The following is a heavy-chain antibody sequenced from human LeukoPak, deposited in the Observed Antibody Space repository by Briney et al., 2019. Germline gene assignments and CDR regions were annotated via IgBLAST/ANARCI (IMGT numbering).Heavy chain of an antibody. V-gene: IGHV4-59*01. Sequence: PSETLSLTXTVSGGSISSYYWSWIRQPPGKGLEWIGYIYYSGSTNYNPSLKSRVTISVDTSKNQFSLKLSSVTAADTAVYYCARDPGYCSGGSCYLDYWGQGTLVTVSS. CDR1: GGSISSYY. CDR2: IYYSGST. D-gene: IGHD2-15*01. CDR3: ARDPGYCSGGSCYLDY. J-gene: IGHJ4*02.